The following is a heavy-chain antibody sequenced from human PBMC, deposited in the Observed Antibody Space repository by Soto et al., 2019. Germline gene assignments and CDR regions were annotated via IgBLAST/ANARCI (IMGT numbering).Heavy chain of an antibody. J-gene: IGHJ4*02. D-gene: IGHD2-2*01. V-gene: IGHV3-33*01. CDR3: ARVSVPAAYFDY. CDR2: IWYDGSNK. CDR1: GFTFSSYG. Sequence: GGSLRLSCAASGFTFSSYGMHWVRQAPGKGLEWVAVIWYDGSNKYYADSVKGRFTISRDNSKNTLYLQMNSLRAEDTAVYYCARVSVPAAYFDYWGQGTLVTVSS.